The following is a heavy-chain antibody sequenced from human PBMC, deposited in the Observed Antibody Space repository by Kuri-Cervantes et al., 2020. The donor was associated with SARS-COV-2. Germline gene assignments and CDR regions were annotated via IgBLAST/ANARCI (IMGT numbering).Heavy chain of an antibody. J-gene: IGHJ3*02. V-gene: IGHV1-46*01. CDR3: ARRHIVVVPAASLPSDAFDI. CDR1: GYTFTSYY. CDR2: INPSGGST. D-gene: IGHD2-2*01. Sequence: ASVKVSCKASGYTFTSYYMHWVRQAPGQGLEWMGIINPSGGSTSYAQKFQGRVTMTRDTSTSTVYMELSSLRSDDTAVYYCARRHIVVVPAASLPSDAFDIWGQGTMVTVSS.